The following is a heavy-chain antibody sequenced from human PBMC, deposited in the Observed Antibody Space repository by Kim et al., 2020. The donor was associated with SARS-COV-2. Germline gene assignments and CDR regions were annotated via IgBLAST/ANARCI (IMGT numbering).Heavy chain of an antibody. Sequence: SVKVSCKASGGTFSSYAISWVRQAPGQGLEWMGGIIPIFGTANYAQKFQGRVTITADESTSTAYMELSSLRSEDTAVYYCAREGPWSKDSSSWSLLGTYYFYGMDVWGQGTTVTVSS. CDR2: IIPIFGTA. CDR3: AREGPWSKDSSSWSLLGTYYFYGMDV. V-gene: IGHV1-69*13. D-gene: IGHD6-13*01. CDR1: GGTFSSYA. J-gene: IGHJ6*02.